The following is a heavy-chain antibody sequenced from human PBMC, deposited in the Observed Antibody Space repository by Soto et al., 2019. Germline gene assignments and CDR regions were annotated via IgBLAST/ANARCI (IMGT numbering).Heavy chain of an antibody. CDR2: INHSGST. CDR1: GGSFSGYY. CDR3: ARGGYMVRGAGYFDL. J-gene: IGHJ2*01. V-gene: IGHV4-34*01. D-gene: IGHD3-10*01. Sequence: QVQLQQWGAGLLKPSETLSLTCAVYGGSFSGYYWSWIRQPPGKGLERIGEINHSGSTNYNPSLKSRVTISVDTSKNQFSLKLSSVTAADTAVYYCARGGYMVRGAGYFDLWGRGTLVTVSS.